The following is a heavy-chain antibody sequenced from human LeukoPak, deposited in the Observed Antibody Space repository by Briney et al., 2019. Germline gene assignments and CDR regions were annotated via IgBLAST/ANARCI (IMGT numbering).Heavy chain of an antibody. V-gene: IGHV4-34*01. Sequence: SETLSLTCAVYGGSFSGYYWSWIRQPPGKGLEWIGEINHSGSTNYNPSLKSRVTISVDKSKNQFSLKLSSVTAADTAVYYCARDRDGGNSYWFDPWGQGTLVTVSS. CDR3: ARDRDGGNSYWFDP. CDR1: GGSFSGYY. CDR2: INHSGST. J-gene: IGHJ5*02. D-gene: IGHD4-23*01.